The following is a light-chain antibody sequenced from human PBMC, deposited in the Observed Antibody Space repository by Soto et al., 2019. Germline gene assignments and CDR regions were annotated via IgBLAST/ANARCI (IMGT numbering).Light chain of an antibody. CDR1: QSVGST. J-gene: IGKJ4*01. V-gene: IGKV3-15*01. CDR3: QQYNKWPLT. Sequence: EIVMTQSPATLSVSPGERATLSCRASQSVGSTLAWYQQKPGQAPRLLIYGASTRATGIPATFSGSGSGTEFTLTISSLQSEDVAVYYCQQYNKWPLTFGGGTKVEI. CDR2: GAS.